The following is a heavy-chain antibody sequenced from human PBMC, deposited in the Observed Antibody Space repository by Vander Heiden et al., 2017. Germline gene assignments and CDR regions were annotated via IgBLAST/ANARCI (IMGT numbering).Heavy chain of an antibody. V-gene: IGHV3-9*01. CDR2: ISWNSGSI. D-gene: IGHD5-18*01. CDR3: ANDIGVANPYGYDC. J-gene: IGHJ4*02. CDR1: GFTCPDPG. Sequence: EVQLVEYGGGSVQPGRSLTRSCAAYGFTCPDPGLHCVRLAPGKGLEWISVISWNSGSIGYADSVKGRFTISRDNAKHSLYLQMNSLSPEDTALDYCANDIGVANPYGYDCWGQGTLVTVSS.